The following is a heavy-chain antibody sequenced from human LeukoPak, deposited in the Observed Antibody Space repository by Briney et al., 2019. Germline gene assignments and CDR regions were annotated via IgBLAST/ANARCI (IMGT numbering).Heavy chain of an antibody. V-gene: IGHV3-48*04. CDR2: ISSSGSTI. CDR1: GFTFSSYW. D-gene: IGHD4-17*01. Sequence: PGGSLRLSCAASGFTFSSYWMSWVRQAPGKGLEWVSYISSSGSTIYYADSVKGRFTISRDNAKNSLYLQMNSLRAEDTAVYYCARDFYGDLYFDYWGQGTLVTVSS. J-gene: IGHJ4*02. CDR3: ARDFYGDLYFDY.